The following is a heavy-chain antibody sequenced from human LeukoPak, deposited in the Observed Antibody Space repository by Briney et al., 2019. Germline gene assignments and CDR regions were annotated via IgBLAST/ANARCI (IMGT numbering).Heavy chain of an antibody. CDR1: GYTFTSYG. D-gene: IGHD3-3*01. J-gene: IGHJ4*02. CDR3: ARARTTLYYDFWSGYDY. CDR2: ISAYNGNT. V-gene: IGHV1-18*01. Sequence: GASVKVSCKASGYTFTSYGISWVRQAPGQGLEWMGWISAYNGNTNYAQKLQGRVTMTTDTSTSTAYMELRSLRSDDTAVYYCARARTTLYYDFWSGYDYWGQGTLVTVPS.